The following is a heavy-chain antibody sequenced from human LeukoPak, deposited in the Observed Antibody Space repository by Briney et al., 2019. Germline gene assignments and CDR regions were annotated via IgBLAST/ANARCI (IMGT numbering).Heavy chain of an antibody. CDR1: GYTFTNYY. CDR3: ARRGFDY. Sequence: ASVKVSCKASGYTFTNYYIHWLRQAPGQGLEWMGRVNPLSGDTDYAQKLQGRVTMTTDTSTSTAYMELRSLRSDDTAVYYCARRGFDYWGQGTLVTVSS. D-gene: IGHD3-10*01. CDR2: VNPLSGDT. J-gene: IGHJ4*02. V-gene: IGHV1-18*04.